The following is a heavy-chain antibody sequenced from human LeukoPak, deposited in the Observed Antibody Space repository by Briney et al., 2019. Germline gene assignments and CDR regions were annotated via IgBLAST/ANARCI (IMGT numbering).Heavy chain of an antibody. V-gene: IGHV4-59*01. Sequence: PSETLSLACTVSGGSISSYYWSWIRQPPGKGLEWIGYIYYSGSTNYNPSLKSRVTISVDTSKNQFSLKLGSVTAADTAVYYCARGVPEGLATTFDYWGQGTLVTVSS. J-gene: IGHJ4*02. CDR3: ARGVPEGLATTFDY. CDR1: GGSISSYY. D-gene: IGHD5-24*01. CDR2: IYYSGST.